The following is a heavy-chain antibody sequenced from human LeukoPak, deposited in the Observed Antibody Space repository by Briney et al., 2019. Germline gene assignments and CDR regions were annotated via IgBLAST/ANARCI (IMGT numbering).Heavy chain of an antibody. V-gene: IGHV3-30*02. CDR3: AKSWSGYYHYYMDV. Sequence: GGSLRLSCATSGFTFSTYAMHWVRQAPGKGLEWVASIRNDGTNKNHVDSVKGRLTISRDNSKNTLFLQMDSLRPEDTAIYYCAKSWSGYYHYYMDVWGKGTTVTVSS. CDR1: GFTFSTYA. J-gene: IGHJ6*03. D-gene: IGHD3-3*01. CDR2: IRNDGTNK.